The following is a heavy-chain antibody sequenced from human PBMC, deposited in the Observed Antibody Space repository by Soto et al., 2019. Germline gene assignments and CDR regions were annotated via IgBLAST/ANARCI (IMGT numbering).Heavy chain of an antibody. D-gene: IGHD2-15*01. CDR2: INHSGST. CDR3: GRSEVVVVVAATYFDY. CDR1: GGSFSGYY. J-gene: IGHJ4*02. V-gene: IGHV4-34*01. Sequence: SETLSLTCAVYGGSFSGYYWSWIRQPPGKGLEWIGEINHSGSTNYNPSLKSRVTISVDTSKNQFSLKLSSVTAADTAVYYCGRSEVVVVVAATYFDYWGQGTLVTVSS.